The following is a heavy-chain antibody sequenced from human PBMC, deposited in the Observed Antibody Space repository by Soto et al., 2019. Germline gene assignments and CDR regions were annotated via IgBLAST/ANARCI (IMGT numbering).Heavy chain of an antibody. CDR3: ARHSLATQPGDY. Sequence: PGESLKISCQGTGYRFSTYWIAWVRQRPGKGLDWMGIIYPGDSDTRYSPSFQGQVTISVDNSIDTAYLEWTTLRASDSAMYYCARHSLATQPGDYWGQGTRVTVSS. J-gene: IGHJ4*02. D-gene: IGHD5-12*01. V-gene: IGHV5-51*01. CDR2: IYPGDSDT. CDR1: GYRFSTYW.